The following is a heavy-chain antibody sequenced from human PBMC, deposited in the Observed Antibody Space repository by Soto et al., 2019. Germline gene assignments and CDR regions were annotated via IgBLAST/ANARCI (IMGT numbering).Heavy chain of an antibody. V-gene: IGHV3-23*01. Sequence: GGSLRLSCAASGFTFSSYTMNWVRQAPGRGLEWVSGINSGGRTYYADSVKGRFTISRDDSKNTLYLQIISLRAEDTAVYYCGRHADIVVVPAAIAATIDYWGQGTLVTVSS. J-gene: IGHJ4*02. D-gene: IGHD2-2*01. CDR2: INSGGRT. CDR3: GRHADIVVVPAAIAATIDY. CDR1: GFTFSSYT.